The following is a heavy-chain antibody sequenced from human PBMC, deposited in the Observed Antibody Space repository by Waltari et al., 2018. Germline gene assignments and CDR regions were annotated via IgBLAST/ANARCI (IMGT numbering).Heavy chain of an antibody. V-gene: IGHV1-2*02. CDR1: GYTFTALY. D-gene: IGHD6-19*01. J-gene: IGHJ4*02. CDR3: ARVIYSSGWNPIAF. Sequence: HVQLVQSGAEVKKPVASVKVSCKASGYTFTALYMHWVLLAPGQGLEWMGWINPKTGGTRIAQKFKGRVTVNSDAPINTCYMELTSLRSDDTALYYCARVIYSSGWNPIAFWGQGTLVTVS. CDR2: INPKTGGT.